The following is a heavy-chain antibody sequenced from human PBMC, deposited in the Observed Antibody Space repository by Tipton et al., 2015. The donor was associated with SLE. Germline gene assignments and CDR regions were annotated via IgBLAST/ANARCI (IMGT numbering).Heavy chain of an antibody. CDR3: ARGAKERITLVRVRPYYFDY. D-gene: IGHD3-10*01. CDR2: IYYSGSA. J-gene: IGHJ4*03. V-gene: IGHV4-31*03. Sequence: TLSLTCTVSGGSISSNNFFWSWLRQHPGKGLEWIGYIYYSGSAFYNPSLKSRVTMSVDTSKNQFFMRLSSATAADTAVYYCARGAKERITLVRVRPYYFDYWGQGSLVTVSS. CDR1: GGSISSNNFF.